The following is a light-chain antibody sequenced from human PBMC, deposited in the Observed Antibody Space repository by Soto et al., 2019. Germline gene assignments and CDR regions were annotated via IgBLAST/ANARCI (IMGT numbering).Light chain of an antibody. Sequence: QSVLTQPASVSGSPGQSITISCTGSNRDIGAYDYVSWYQQHPGKPPTLLIYEVTFRPSGVPNRFSGSKSGNTATLTISGLLTEDEADYYCGSYASATLIFGGGTKLTVL. V-gene: IGLV2-14*01. CDR3: GSYASATLI. CDR2: EVT. J-gene: IGLJ2*01. CDR1: NRDIGAYDY.